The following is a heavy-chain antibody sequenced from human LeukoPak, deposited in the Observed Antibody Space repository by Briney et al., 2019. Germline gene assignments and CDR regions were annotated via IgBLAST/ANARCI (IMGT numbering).Heavy chain of an antibody. CDR2: IYSGGST. Sequence: PGGSLRLSCAASGFTVSSNYMSWVRQAPGKGLEWVSVIYSGGSTYYADSVKGRFTISRDNSKNTLYLQMNSLRAEDTAVYYCASYYYGSGSPYGMDVWGKGTTVTVSS. CDR3: ASYYYGSGSPYGMDV. J-gene: IGHJ6*04. V-gene: IGHV3-53*01. CDR1: GFTVSSNY. D-gene: IGHD3-10*01.